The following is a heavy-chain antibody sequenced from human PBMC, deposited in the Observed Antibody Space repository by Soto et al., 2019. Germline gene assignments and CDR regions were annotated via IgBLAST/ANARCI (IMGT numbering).Heavy chain of an antibody. CDR2: ISWNSGSI. CDR1: GFIFDDYA. V-gene: IGHV3-9*01. Sequence: SLRLSCAASGFIFDDYAMHWVRQAPGKGLEWVSGISWNSGSIGYADSVKGRFTISRDNAKNSLYLQMNSLRVEDTAIYYCARGPNPYYFDYWGQGTLVTVSS. CDR3: ARGPNPYYFDY. J-gene: IGHJ4*02.